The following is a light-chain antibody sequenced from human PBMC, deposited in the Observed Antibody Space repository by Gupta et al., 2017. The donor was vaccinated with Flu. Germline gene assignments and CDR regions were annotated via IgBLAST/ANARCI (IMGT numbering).Light chain of an antibody. J-gene: IGKJ5*01. CDR3: QQRSNWPPVT. CDR1: QSVSSY. Sequence: ASLSLSPGERATLSCRASQSVSSYLAWYQQKPGQAPRLLIYDASNRATGIAARFSGSGSGTDFTLTISSREPEDFAVYYCQQRSNWPPVTFGQGTRLEIK. V-gene: IGKV3-11*01. CDR2: DAS.